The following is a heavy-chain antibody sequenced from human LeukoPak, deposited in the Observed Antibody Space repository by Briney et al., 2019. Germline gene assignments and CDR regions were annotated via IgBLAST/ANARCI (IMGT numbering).Heavy chain of an antibody. CDR2: IYYSGST. J-gene: IGHJ6*03. D-gene: IGHD3-10*01. CDR3: ARNYGSGSQAPYYYYYMDV. Sequence: SETLSLTCTVSGGSISSSSYYWGWIRQPPGKGLEWIGSIYYSGSTYYNPSLKSRVTISVDTSKNQFSLKLSSVTAADTAVYYCARNYGSGSQAPYYYYYMDVWGKGTTVTISS. V-gene: IGHV4-39*01. CDR1: GGSISSSSYY.